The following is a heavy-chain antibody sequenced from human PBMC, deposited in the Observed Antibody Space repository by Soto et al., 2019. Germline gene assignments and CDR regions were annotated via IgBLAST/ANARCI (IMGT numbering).Heavy chain of an antibody. V-gene: IGHV4-59*01. CDR2: IYYSGST. Sequence: PSETLCVTCTVSGGSISSYYWSWIRQPPGKGLEWIGYIYYSGSTNYNPSLKSRVTISVDTSKNQFSLKLSSVTAADTAVYYCARVHGSGSSSRFQPWAHGPLVTVS. CDR3: ARVHGSGSSSRFQP. CDR1: GGSISSYY. D-gene: IGHD3-10*01. J-gene: IGHJ5*02.